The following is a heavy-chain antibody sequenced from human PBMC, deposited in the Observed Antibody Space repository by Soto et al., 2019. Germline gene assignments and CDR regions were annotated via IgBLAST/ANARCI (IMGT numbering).Heavy chain of an antibody. D-gene: IGHD5-18*01. Sequence: QPGGSLRLSCAASGFTFSSYWMSWVRQAPGKGLEWVANIKQDGSEKYYVDSVKGRFTISRDNAKNSLYLQMNSLRAEDTAVYYCARARAQWIQLWFDYWGQGTLVTVSS. CDR1: GFTFSSYW. V-gene: IGHV3-7*05. J-gene: IGHJ4*02. CDR2: IKQDGSEK. CDR3: ARARAQWIQLWFDY.